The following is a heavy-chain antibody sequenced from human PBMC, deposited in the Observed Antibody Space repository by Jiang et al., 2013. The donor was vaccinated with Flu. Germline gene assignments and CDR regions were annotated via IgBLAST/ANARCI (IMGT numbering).Heavy chain of an antibody. Sequence: QTLSLTCAISGDSVSSNSAAWNWIRQSPSRGLEWLGRTYYRSKWYNDYAVSVKSRITINPDTSKNQFSLQLNSVTPEDTTVYYCAREYCSGGSCYPKEGDFDYWGQGTLVTVSS. J-gene: IGHJ4*02. CDR3: AREYCSGGSCYPKEGDFDY. V-gene: IGHV6-1*01. D-gene: IGHD2-15*01. CDR1: GDSVSSNSAA. CDR2: TYYRSKWYN.